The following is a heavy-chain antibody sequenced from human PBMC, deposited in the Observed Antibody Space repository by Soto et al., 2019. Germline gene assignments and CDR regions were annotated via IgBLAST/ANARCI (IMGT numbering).Heavy chain of an antibody. V-gene: IGHV4-30-4*01. CDR3: ARAIFGVVLVRYSMDV. Sequence: SETLSLTCTVSGGSISNNDYYWSWIRQPPGKGLECIGYIFYSGSTYYNPSLERRITMTVDTSQNQFSLQLSSVTPADPAVYFCARAIFGVVLVRYSMDVWGQGTKVTVSS. CDR2: IFYSGST. J-gene: IGHJ6*02. CDR1: GGSISNNDYY. D-gene: IGHD3-3*01.